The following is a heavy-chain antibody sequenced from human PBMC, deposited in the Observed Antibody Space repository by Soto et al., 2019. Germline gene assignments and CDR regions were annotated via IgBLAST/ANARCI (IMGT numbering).Heavy chain of an antibody. Sequence: QVQLQQWGAGLLKPSETLSLTCAVYGGSFSGYYWSWIRQPPGKGLEWIGEINHSGSTNYNPSLKSRFTISVDTSKNQFSLKLSSVTAADTAVYYCARGYSGISKTRRGMDVWGQGTTVTVSS. CDR3: ARGYSGISKTRRGMDV. CDR1: GGSFSGYY. J-gene: IGHJ6*02. D-gene: IGHD3-10*01. CDR2: INHSGST. V-gene: IGHV4-34*01.